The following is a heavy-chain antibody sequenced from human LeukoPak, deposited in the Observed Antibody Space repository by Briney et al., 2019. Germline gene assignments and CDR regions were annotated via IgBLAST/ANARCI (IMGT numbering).Heavy chain of an antibody. CDR1: GYTFTSYD. V-gene: IGHV1-8*01. D-gene: IGHD6-19*01. Sequence: PWASVKVSCKASGYTFTSYDVNWVRQATGQGLEWMGWMNPNSGNTGYAQKFQGRVTMTRNTSISTAYMELSSLRSEDTAVYYCAREGVSSGWYFRGYYYMDVWGKGTTVTISS. CDR3: AREGVSSGWYFRGYYYMDV. CDR2: MNPNSGNT. J-gene: IGHJ6*03.